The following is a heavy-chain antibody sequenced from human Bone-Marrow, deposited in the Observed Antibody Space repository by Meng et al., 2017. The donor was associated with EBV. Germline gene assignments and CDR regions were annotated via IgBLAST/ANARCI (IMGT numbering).Heavy chain of an antibody. D-gene: IGHD3-10*01. CDR1: GGTFRRDG. Sequence: QAQLQQSRAGVKEAGASRKASCRTSGGTFRRDGVRWVRQAPGQGLEWMGGHTPMSGAPHYAQKFQDRVTIIADESTSTHSMELNNLRFEDTAMYYCASESGRGFTPDYWGQGTLVTVSS. J-gene: IGHJ4*02. CDR2: HTPMSGAP. CDR3: ASESGRGFTPDY. V-gene: IGHV1-69*01.